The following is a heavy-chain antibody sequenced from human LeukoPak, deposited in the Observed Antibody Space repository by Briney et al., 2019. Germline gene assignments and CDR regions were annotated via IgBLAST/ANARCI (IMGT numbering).Heavy chain of an antibody. J-gene: IGHJ5*02. CDR3: AKDAIAAAGTAWFDP. CDR1: GFTFSSYA. Sequence: GGSLRLSCAASGFTFSSYAMSWVRQAPGKGLEWVSGISGSGGSTFYADSVKGRFTIPRDNSKTTLYLQMNSLRAEDTAVYYCAKDAIAAAGTAWFDPWGQGTLVTVSS. CDR2: ISGSGGST. V-gene: IGHV3-23*01. D-gene: IGHD6-13*01.